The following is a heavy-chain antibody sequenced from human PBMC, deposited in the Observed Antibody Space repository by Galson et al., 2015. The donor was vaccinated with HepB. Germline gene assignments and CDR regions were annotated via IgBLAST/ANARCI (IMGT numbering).Heavy chain of an antibody. CDR2: FDPEDGET. CDR1: GYTLTDLC. CDR3: ATDLRYSSSWYPPLDY. D-gene: IGHD6-13*01. V-gene: IGHV1-24*01. Sequence: SVKVSCKVSGYTLTDLCMHWVRQAPGKGLEWMGGFDPEDGETIYAQKFQGRVTMTEDTSTDTAYMELSSLRSEDTAVYYCATDLRYSSSWYPPLDYWGQGTLVTVSS. J-gene: IGHJ4*02.